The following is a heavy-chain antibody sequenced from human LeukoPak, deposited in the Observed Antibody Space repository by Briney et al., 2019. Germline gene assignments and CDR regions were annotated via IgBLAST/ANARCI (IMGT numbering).Heavy chain of an antibody. V-gene: IGHV3-23*01. CDR1: GFTFSSYA. CDR2: ISGSGGST. Sequence: GGSLRLSCAASGFTFSSYAMSWVRQAPGKGLEWVSAISGSGGSTYYADSVKGRFTISRDNSKNTLYLQMNSLRAEDTAVYYCAKCGIGSTSCSPLYWGQGTLVTVSS. D-gene: IGHD2-2*01. CDR3: AKCGIGSTSCSPLY. J-gene: IGHJ4*02.